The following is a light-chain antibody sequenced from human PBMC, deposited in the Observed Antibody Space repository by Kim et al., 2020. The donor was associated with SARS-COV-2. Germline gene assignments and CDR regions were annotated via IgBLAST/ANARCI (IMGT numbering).Light chain of an antibody. J-gene: IGKJ3*01. Sequence: DIQMTQSPSSLSASVGDRVTISCQASQDISNYLNWYQQKPGKPPKLLIYDASNLEAGVPSRFSGSGSGTDFTFTISSLQPEDFATYYCQQYDNLLQLPFGPGTKVDIK. CDR2: DAS. CDR1: QDISNY. V-gene: IGKV1-33*01. CDR3: QQYDNLLQLP.